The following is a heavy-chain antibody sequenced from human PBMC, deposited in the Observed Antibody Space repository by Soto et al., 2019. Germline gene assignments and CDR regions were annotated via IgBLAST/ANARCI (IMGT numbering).Heavy chain of an antibody. J-gene: IGHJ4*02. V-gene: IGHV3-21*01. Sequence: EVQLVESGGGLVKPGGSLRLSCAASGFTFSSYSMNWVRQAPGKGLEWVSSISSSSSYIYYADSVKGRFTISRDNAKNSLYLQMNSLRAEDTAVYYCARDRGYCSSTSCYSIENFDSWGPGTLVTVSS. D-gene: IGHD2-2*01. CDR3: ARDRGYCSSTSCYSIENFDS. CDR2: ISSSSSYI. CDR1: GFTFSSYS.